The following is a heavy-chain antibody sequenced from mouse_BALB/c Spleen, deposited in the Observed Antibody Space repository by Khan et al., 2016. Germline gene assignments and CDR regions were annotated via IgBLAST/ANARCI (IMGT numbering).Heavy chain of an antibody. CDR1: GDSITSDYA. V-gene: IGHV3-2*02. CDR3: ACDGYSTWFPF. CDR2: ISHSGLT. Sequence: EVQLQEPGPGLVKSSQSLSPTCTVTGDSITSDYAWNWVRQFPGNKLEWMGYISHSGLTNYKPSLKSRISITRDTSKNQVFLQLISVTTEETATQFCACDGYSTWFPFWGRGTLVTIS. J-gene: IGHJ3*01. D-gene: IGHD2-3*01.